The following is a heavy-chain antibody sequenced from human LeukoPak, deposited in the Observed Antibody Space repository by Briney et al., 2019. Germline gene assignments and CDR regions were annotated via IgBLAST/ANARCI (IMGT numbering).Heavy chain of an antibody. CDR1: GLTFSNAW. CDR3: TTSSSGSRPF. D-gene: IGHD6-19*01. J-gene: IGHJ4*02. V-gene: IGHV3-15*01. Sequence: PGGSLRLSCAASGLTFSNAWMTWVRQAPGKWLEWVGRIYRNSNGKTTDYGAPVKGRFTMSRDDSKNTLYLQMNSLKPEDTAVYYCTTSSSGSRPFWGQGTLVTVSS. CDR2: IYRNSNGKTT.